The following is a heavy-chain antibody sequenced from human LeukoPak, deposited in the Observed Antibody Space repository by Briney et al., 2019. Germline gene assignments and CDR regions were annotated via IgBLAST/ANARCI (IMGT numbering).Heavy chain of an antibody. V-gene: IGHV1-18*01. Sequence: ASVKVSCKASGYTFTSYGISWVRQAPGQGLEWMGWISAYNGNTNYAQKLQGRVTMTTDTSTSTAYMELRSLRSDDTAVYYCARRFCSSTSCHQRAFDIWGQGTMVTVSS. D-gene: IGHD2-2*01. J-gene: IGHJ3*02. CDR1: GYTFTSYG. CDR2: ISAYNGNT. CDR3: ARRFCSSTSCHQRAFDI.